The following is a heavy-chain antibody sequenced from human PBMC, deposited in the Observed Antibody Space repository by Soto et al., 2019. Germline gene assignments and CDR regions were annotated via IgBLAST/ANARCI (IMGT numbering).Heavy chain of an antibody. CDR1: GGSISSYY. J-gene: IGHJ4*02. CDR3: ARGGWKLFDY. Sequence: ATXSLTCTGSGGSISSYYWSWIRQPPGKGLEWIGYIYYSGSTNYNPSLKSRVTISVDTSKNQFSLKLSSVTAADTAVYYCARGGWKLFDYWGQGTLVTVSS. V-gene: IGHV4-59*01. CDR2: IYYSGST. D-gene: IGHD6-19*01.